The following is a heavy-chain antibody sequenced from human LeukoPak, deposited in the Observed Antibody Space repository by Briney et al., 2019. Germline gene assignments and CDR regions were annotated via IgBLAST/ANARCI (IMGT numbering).Heavy chain of an antibody. CDR2: MYYSGST. V-gene: IGHV4-59*01. CDR1: GGSISSYY. D-gene: IGHD3-10*01. J-gene: IGHJ4*02. Sequence: SETLSLTCTVAGGSISSYYWSWIRQPPGKGLEWIGYMYYSGSTNYNPSLKSRVTISVDTSKNQFSLKLSSVTAADTAVYYCARGITMVRGAEPYYFDNWGQGTLVTVSS. CDR3: ARGITMVRGAEPYYFDN.